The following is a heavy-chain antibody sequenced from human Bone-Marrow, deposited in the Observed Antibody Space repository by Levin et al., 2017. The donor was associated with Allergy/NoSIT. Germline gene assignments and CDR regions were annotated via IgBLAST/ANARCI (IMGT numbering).Heavy chain of an antibody. Sequence: SETLSLTCTVSGGSISSGAYYWSWIRQHPGKGLEWIGYIYYSGSTYYNPSLKSRVSISVDTSKNQFSLRLTSVTAADTAVYYCASSPSGYYFDYWGQGTLVTVSS. D-gene: IGHD3-22*01. V-gene: IGHV4-31*03. CDR3: ASSPSGYYFDY. J-gene: IGHJ4*02. CDR1: GGSISSGAYY. CDR2: IYYSGST.